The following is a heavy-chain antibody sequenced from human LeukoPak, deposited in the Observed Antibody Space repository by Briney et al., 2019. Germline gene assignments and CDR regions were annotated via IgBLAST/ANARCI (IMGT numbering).Heavy chain of an antibody. V-gene: IGHV3-66*01. CDR3: ARDRYNWNGGAFAY. D-gene: IGHD1-20*01. J-gene: IGHJ4*02. CDR1: GFTVSSNY. CDR2: IYSGGST. Sequence: GGSLRLSCAASGFTVSSNYMSWVRQAPGKGLEWVSVIYSGGSTYYADSVKGRFTISRDNSKNTLYLQMNSLRAEDTAVYYCARDRYNWNGGAFAYWGQGTLVTVSS.